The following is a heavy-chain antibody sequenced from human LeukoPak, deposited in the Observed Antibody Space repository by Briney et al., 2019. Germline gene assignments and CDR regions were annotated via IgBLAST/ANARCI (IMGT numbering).Heavy chain of an antibody. CDR2: ISGSGGST. CDR3: AKDVSRSIAVTLGY. Sequence: GGSLRLSSAASGFTFSSYAMSWVRQAPGKGLEWVSAISGSGGSTYYADSVKGRFTISRDNSKNTLYLQMNSLRAEDTAVYYCAKDVSRSIAVTLGYWGQGTLVTVPS. D-gene: IGHD6-19*01. J-gene: IGHJ4*02. V-gene: IGHV3-23*01. CDR1: GFTFSSYA.